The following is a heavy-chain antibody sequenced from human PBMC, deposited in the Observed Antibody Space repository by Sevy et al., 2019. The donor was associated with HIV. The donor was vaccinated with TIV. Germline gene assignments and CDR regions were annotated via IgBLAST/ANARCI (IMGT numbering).Heavy chain of an antibody. V-gene: IGHV4-59*01. D-gene: IGHD1-26*01. CDR3: ARESPLGVEWELSRPQNWFDP. CDR2: IYYSGST. J-gene: IGHJ5*02. Sequence: SETLSLTCTVFGGSISSYYWNWIRQPPGKGLEWIGYIYYSGSTNYNPSLKSRVTISVDMSKNQFSLKLSCVTAADTAVYYCARESPLGVEWELSRPQNWFDPWGQGTLVTVSS. CDR1: GGSISSYY.